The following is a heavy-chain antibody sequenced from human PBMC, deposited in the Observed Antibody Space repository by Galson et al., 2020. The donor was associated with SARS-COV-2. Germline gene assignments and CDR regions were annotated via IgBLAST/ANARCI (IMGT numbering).Heavy chain of an antibody. V-gene: IGHV3-30*18. Sequence: GGSLRLSCAASGFTFSSYGMHWIRHAPGKGLEWEAVISYDGSKKYYADSVKGRFTISRDNSKNTLYLQMNSPRAEDTAVYYCAKDNPDIVVVPAAIVWFDPSGQGTLVNVSS. D-gene: IGHD2-2*01. J-gene: IGHJ5*02. CDR1: GFTFSSYG. CDR2: ISYDGSKK. CDR3: AKDNPDIVVVPAAIVWFDP.